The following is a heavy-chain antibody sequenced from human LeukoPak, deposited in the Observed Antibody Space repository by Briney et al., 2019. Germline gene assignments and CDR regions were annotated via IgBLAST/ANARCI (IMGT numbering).Heavy chain of an antibody. D-gene: IGHD3-10*01. Sequence: GGSLRLSCATSGFIFSSYAMNWVRQTPGKGLEWVSSILGSGATASYADSVRGRFTISRDNSKNTLYLEMTSLRAEDTAVYYCAKDLVSPRRVGSSEKLDYWGQGTLVTVSS. J-gene: IGHJ4*02. V-gene: IGHV3-23*01. CDR2: ILGSGATA. CDR3: AKDLVSPRRVGSSEKLDY. CDR1: GFIFSSYA.